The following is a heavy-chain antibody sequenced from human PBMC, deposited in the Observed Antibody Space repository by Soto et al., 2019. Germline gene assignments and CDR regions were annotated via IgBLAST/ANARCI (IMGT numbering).Heavy chain of an antibody. CDR3: ARGDQFSLYRWYYFDY. Sequence: SETLSLTCTVSGGSISSGGYYWSWIRQHPGKCLEWIGYIYYSGSTYYNPPLKSRVTILVDTSKNHFSLKLSSVTAADTAVYYCARGDQFSLYRWYYFDYWGQGTLVTVSS. J-gene: IGHJ4*02. V-gene: IGHV4-31*03. CDR1: GGSISSGGYY. D-gene: IGHD3-16*01. CDR2: IYYSGST.